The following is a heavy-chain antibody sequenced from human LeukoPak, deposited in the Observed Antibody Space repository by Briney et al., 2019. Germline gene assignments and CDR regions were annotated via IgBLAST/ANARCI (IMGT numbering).Heavy chain of an antibody. CDR3: ARGYSGYDF. Sequence: GGSLRLSCAASGFTFSSYWMSWVRQAPGKGLKWVSYISSSGATIYYADSVKGRFTISRDIAKNSLYLQMNSLRAEDTAVYYCARGYSGYDFWGQGTLVTVSS. CDR1: GFTFSSYW. CDR2: ISSSGATI. D-gene: IGHD5-12*01. J-gene: IGHJ4*02. V-gene: IGHV3-48*04.